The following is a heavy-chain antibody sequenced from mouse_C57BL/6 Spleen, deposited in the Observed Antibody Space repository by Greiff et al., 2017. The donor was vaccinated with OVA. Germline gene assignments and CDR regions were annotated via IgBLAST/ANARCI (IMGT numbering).Heavy chain of an antibody. CDR2: ISYSGST. J-gene: IGHJ1*03. CDR3: ARDNYYSVYWYFDV. CDR1: GYSITSGYD. V-gene: IGHV3-1*01. D-gene: IGHD2-12*01. Sequence: EVQLQESGPGMVKPSQSLSLTCTVTGYSITSGYDWHWIRHFPGNKLEWMGYISYSGSTNYNPSLKSRISITHDTSKNHFFLKLNSVTTEDTATYYCARDNYYSVYWYFDVWGTGTTVTVSS.